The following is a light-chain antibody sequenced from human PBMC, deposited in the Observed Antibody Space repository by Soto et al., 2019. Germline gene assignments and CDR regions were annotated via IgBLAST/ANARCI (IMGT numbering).Light chain of an antibody. Sequence: EIVLTQSPGTLSLSPGERATLSCRASQSVSNNYLAWYQQKPGQAPRLLMYGASSRATGIPDRFSGSGSGTDFTLTISRLEPEDFAVCYCQQYGSSPRTFGQGTKVDI. J-gene: IGKJ1*01. V-gene: IGKV3-20*01. CDR2: GAS. CDR3: QQYGSSPRT. CDR1: QSVSNNY.